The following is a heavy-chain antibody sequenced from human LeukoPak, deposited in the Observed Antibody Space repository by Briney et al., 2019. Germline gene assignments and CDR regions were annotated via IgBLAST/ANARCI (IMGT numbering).Heavy chain of an antibody. J-gene: IGHJ4*02. Sequence: GGSLRLSCAASGFTFSGYAMHWVRQAPGKGLEWVAVISYDGSNKYYADSVKGRFTISRDNSKNTLYLQMNSLGAEDTAVYYCARPYDTRGYFPDYWGQGTLVTVSS. V-gene: IGHV3-30-3*01. CDR3: ARPYDTRGYFPDY. CDR2: ISYDGSNK. D-gene: IGHD3-22*01. CDR1: GFTFSGYA.